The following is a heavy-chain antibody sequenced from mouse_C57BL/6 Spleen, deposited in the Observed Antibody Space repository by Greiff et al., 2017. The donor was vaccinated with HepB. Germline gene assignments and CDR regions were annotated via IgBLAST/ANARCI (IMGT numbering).Heavy chain of an antibody. Sequence: VQLQQSGPELVKPGASVKISCKASGYTFTDYYMNWVKQSHGKSLEWIGDINPNNGGTSDNQKFKGKATLTVDKSSSTAYMELRSLTSEDSAVYYCASHYYGNLYAMDYWGQGTSVTVSS. CDR1: GYTFTDYY. CDR2: INPNNGGT. V-gene: IGHV1-26*01. D-gene: IGHD2-1*01. CDR3: ASHYYGNLYAMDY. J-gene: IGHJ4*01.